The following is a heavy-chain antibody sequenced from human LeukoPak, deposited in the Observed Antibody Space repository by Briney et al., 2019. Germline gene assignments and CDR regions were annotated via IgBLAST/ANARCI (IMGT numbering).Heavy chain of an antibody. CDR2: MNPNSGNT. Sequence: ASVKVSCKASGGTFSRYVISWVRQATGQGLEWMGWMNPNSGNTGYAQKFQGRVTMTRNTSISTAYMELSSLRSEDTAVYYCARDGYSYAYDAFDIWGQGTMVTVSS. V-gene: IGHV1-8*01. J-gene: IGHJ3*02. D-gene: IGHD5-18*01. CDR1: GGTFSRYV. CDR3: ARDGYSYAYDAFDI.